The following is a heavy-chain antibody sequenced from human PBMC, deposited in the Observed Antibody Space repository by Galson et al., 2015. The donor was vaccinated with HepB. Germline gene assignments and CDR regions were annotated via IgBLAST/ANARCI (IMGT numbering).Heavy chain of an antibody. CDR3: ARDRYGDYFGRWYFDL. CDR1: GDSISSYY. Sequence: ETLSLTCTVSGDSISSYYWSWIRQPPGKGLEWIGYIYYSGSTNYNPSLKSRVTISVDTSKNQFSLKLSSVTAADTAVYYCARDRYGDYFGRWYFDLWGRGTLVTVSS. J-gene: IGHJ2*01. D-gene: IGHD4-17*01. CDR2: IYYSGST. V-gene: IGHV4-59*01.